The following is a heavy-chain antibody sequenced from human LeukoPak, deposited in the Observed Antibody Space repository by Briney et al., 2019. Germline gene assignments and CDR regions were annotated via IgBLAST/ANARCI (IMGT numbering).Heavy chain of an antibody. J-gene: IGHJ3*02. Sequence: SETLSLSCTVSGGSISSYYWSWIRQPPGKGLEWIGYIYYSGSTNYNPSLKSRVTISVDTSKNQFSLKLSSVTAADTAVYYCARGKTYYDISKDAFDIWGQGTMVTVSS. CDR2: IYYSGST. V-gene: IGHV4-59*01. CDR3: ARGKTYYDISKDAFDI. CDR1: GGSISSYY. D-gene: IGHD3-22*01.